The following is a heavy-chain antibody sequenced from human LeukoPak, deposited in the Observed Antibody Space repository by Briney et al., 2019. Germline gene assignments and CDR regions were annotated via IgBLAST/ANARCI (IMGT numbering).Heavy chain of an antibody. CDR2: IWYDGSNK. J-gene: IGHJ3*02. CDR3: ARGRTIAAAGTCAFDI. CDR1: GFTFSYYG. Sequence: PGGSLRLSCAASGFTFSYYGMHWVRQAPGKGLEWVAVIWYDGSNKYYADSVKGRFTISRDNSNNTLYLQMNSLRAEDTAVYYCARGRTIAAAGTCAFDIWGQGTMVTVSS. D-gene: IGHD6-13*01. V-gene: IGHV3-33*01.